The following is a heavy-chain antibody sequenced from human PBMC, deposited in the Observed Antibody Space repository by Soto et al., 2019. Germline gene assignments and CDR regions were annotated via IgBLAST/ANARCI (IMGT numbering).Heavy chain of an antibody. D-gene: IGHD2-2*01. CDR3: AMIPHSTASYYDYNFGMDV. CDR2: IYPADSDT. Sequence: GESLKISCKSSGYSFPSEWIGWVRQMPGKGLEWMGSIYPADSDTRYSPAFQGQVTISADKSIRTAYLQWNSLKASDTAMYYCAMIPHSTASYYDYNFGMDVWGQGTMVTVSS. CDR1: GYSFPSEW. V-gene: IGHV5-51*01. J-gene: IGHJ6*02.